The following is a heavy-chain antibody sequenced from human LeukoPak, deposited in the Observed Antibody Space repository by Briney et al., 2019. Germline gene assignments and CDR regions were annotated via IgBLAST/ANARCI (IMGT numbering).Heavy chain of an antibody. J-gene: IGHJ4*02. V-gene: IGHV4-39*07. CDR1: GGSISSSSYY. D-gene: IGHD4-11*01. CDR3: ARDISASDYSDYLSDY. Sequence: SETLSLTCTVSGGSISSSSYYWGWIRQPPGTGLEWIGSIYYSGSTYYNPSLKTRLTISVDTSKNQFSLKMSSWTAAYTAVYYCARDISASDYSDYLSDYCGQGTLVTVSS. CDR2: IYYSGST.